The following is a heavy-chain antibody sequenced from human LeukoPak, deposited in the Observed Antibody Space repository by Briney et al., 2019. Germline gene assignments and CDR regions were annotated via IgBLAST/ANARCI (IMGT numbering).Heavy chain of an antibody. Sequence: GGSLRLSCAASGFTFSSYAMSWVRQAPGKGLEWVSAISGSGGSTYYADSVKGRFTISRDNSKNTLYLQMNSLRAEDTAVYYCAKGRKSSIVVVVAAPTGPFDYWGQGTLVTVSS. V-gene: IGHV3-23*01. CDR3: AKGRKSSIVVVVAAPTGPFDY. J-gene: IGHJ4*02. CDR2: ISGSGGST. CDR1: GFTFSSYA. D-gene: IGHD2-15*01.